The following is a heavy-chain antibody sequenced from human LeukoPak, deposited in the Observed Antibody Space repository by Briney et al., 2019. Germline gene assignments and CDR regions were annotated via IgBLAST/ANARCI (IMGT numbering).Heavy chain of an antibody. Sequence: GGSLRLSCAASGFTFSSYAMHWVRQAPGKGLEWVAVISYDGSNKYYADSVKGRFTISRDNSKNTLYLQMNSLRAEDTAVYYCAKDQGITGTYTYFDYWGQGTLVTVSS. J-gene: IGHJ4*02. CDR3: AKDQGITGTYTYFDY. CDR2: ISYDGSNK. D-gene: IGHD1-20*01. V-gene: IGHV3-30-3*01. CDR1: GFTFSSYA.